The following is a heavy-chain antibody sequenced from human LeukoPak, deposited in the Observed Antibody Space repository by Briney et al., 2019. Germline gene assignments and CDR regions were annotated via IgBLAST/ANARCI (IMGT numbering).Heavy chain of an antibody. CDR3: ARERQSCGGDCSDY. CDR1: GFTFSIYE. D-gene: IGHD2-21*01. V-gene: IGHV3-48*03. J-gene: IGHJ4*02. Sequence: GGSLRLSCVASGFTFSIYEMNWVRQAPGKGLEWVSYIIQSDSTVYYADSVKGRFTISRDNAKNSLYLQMDSLRAEDTAVYYCARERQSCGGDCSDYWGQGTLATVSS. CDR2: IIQSDSTV.